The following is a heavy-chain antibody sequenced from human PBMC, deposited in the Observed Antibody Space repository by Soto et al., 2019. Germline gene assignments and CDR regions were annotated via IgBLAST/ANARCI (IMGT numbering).Heavy chain of an antibody. CDR1: GYTFTSYD. V-gene: IGHV1-8*01. J-gene: IGHJ6*03. CDR3: AWMITASGGLIVTYYYYYMDV. Sequence: ASVKVSCKASGYTFTSYDINWVRQATGQGLERMVWMIPISVNTGYAQMFQGRVTMTRNTSISTAYMELSSLRSEDTAVYYCAWMITASGGLIVTYYYYYMDVWGKGTTVTVSS. CDR2: MIPISVNT. D-gene: IGHD3-16*02.